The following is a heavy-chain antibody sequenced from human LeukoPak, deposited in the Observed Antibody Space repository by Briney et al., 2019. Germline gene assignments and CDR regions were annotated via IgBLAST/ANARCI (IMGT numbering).Heavy chain of an antibody. CDR3: TRRTIITPGGFDY. CDR1: GFSLSDYY. J-gene: IGHJ4*02. CDR2: ITATGSTT. Sequence: GGSLRLSCAVSGFSLSDYYMTWIRQVPGKGLEWISYITATGSTTYYADSLKGRLTISRDTAKSFVYLQMNSLRVDDTAVYYCTRRTIITPGGFDYWGQGTLVTVSS. V-gene: IGHV3-11*01. D-gene: IGHD3-10*01.